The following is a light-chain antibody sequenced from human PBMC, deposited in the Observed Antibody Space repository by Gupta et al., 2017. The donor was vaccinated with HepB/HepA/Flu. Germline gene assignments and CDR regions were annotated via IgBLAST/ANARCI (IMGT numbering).Light chain of an antibody. CDR2: YDD. CDR3: AAWDDSRNGLV. CDR1: WSNIGDNT. Sequence: SVVTQPPSVSDAPRQRVTISCSGSWSNIGDNTVNWYQQLPGKAPKLLIYYDDLLPSGVSDRFSGSKSGTSASLTISGLQAEDEADYYCAAWDDSRNGLVFGGGTKLTVL. V-gene: IGLV1-36*01. J-gene: IGLJ3*02.